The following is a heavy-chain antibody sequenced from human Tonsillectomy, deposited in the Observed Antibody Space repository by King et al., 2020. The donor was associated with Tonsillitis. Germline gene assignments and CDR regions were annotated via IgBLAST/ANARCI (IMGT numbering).Heavy chain of an antibody. V-gene: IGHV3-30*18. CDR3: AKDYCSGGSCYFDY. J-gene: IGHJ4*02. CDR2: ISYDGSNK. Sequence: VQLVESGGGVVQPGRSLRLSCAASGFTFSSYGMHWVRQAPGKGLEGVAVISYDGSNKYYADSVKGRFTISRDNSKNTLYLQMNSLRAEDTAVYYCAKDYCSGGSCYFDYWGQGTLVTVSS. D-gene: IGHD2-15*01. CDR1: GFTFSSYG.